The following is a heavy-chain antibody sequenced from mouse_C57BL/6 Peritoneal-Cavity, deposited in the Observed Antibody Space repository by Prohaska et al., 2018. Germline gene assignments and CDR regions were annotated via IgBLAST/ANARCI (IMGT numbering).Heavy chain of an antibody. J-gene: IGHJ1*03. CDR2: IWSDGST. CDR1: GFSLTSYG. V-gene: IGHV2-6*03. D-gene: IGHD2-4*01. Sequence: QLQLTESGPGLVSPSQSLSITCTVSGFSLTSYGVHWVRHPPGKGLELLRVIWSDGSTTYNSALKSRLRISKDNSKSQVFLKMNSLQTDDTAMYYCARDYDWYFDVWGTGTTVTVSS. CDR3: ARDYDWYFDV.